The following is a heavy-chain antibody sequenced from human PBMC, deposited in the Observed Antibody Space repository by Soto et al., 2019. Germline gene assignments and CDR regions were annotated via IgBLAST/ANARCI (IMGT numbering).Heavy chain of an antibody. CDR3: TSLSLNY. V-gene: IGHV3-15*01. Sequence: EVQLVESGGGLVKPGESLRLSCAASGFTFINAWMTGVRQAPGKGLEWVGRIKSKTDGGTIHYAAPVKGRFAISRDDSKNTLYLQMNSLKTEDTAVYYCTSLSLNYWCQGTLVTFSS. CDR2: IKSKTDGGTI. J-gene: IGHJ4*02. CDR1: GFTFINAW.